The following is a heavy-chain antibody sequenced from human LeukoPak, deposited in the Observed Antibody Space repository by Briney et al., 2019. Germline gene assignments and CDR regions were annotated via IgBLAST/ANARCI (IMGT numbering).Heavy chain of an antibody. CDR1: GFTVSSNY. Sequence: PGGSLRLSCAASGFTVSSNYMSWVRQAPGKGLEGVSVFYSGGSTYYADSVKGRFTISRDNAKNSLYLQMSSLRAEDTAVYYCARDTYDSSGYYAHLDYWGQGTLVTVSS. V-gene: IGHV3-66*01. D-gene: IGHD3-22*01. CDR3: ARDTYDSSGYYAHLDY. CDR2: FYSGGST. J-gene: IGHJ4*02.